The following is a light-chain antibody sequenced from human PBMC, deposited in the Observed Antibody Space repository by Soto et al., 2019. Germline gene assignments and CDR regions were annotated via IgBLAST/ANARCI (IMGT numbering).Light chain of an antibody. CDR2: DAS. J-gene: IGKJ1*01. CDR3: QQYNSYSRA. CDR1: QSIGTW. Sequence: DLQMTQSPSTLSASVGDRVTITCRASQSIGTWLAWYQHKPGRAPKLLIYDASTLEGGVPSRFSGSRSETESSFTISSLLPDDFATYYCQQYNSYSRAFGQGPKVEIK. V-gene: IGKV1-5*01.